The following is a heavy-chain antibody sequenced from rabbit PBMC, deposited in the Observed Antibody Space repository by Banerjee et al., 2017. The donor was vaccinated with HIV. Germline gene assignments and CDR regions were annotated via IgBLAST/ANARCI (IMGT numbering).Heavy chain of an antibody. J-gene: IGHJ3*01. CDR1: GFSFSSTYY. V-gene: IGHV1S43*01. CDR3: ARDLAGVTGWNFGL. Sequence: QEQLGESGGGLGQPEGSLTLTCTASGFSFSSTYYMGWVRQAPGKGLEWIGIIHAGKGSTEYANWVNGRFPISSDNAQNTVDLQMTSLTAADTATYFCARDLAGVTGWNFGLWGQGTLVTVS. D-gene: IGHD4-1*01. CDR2: IHAGKGST.